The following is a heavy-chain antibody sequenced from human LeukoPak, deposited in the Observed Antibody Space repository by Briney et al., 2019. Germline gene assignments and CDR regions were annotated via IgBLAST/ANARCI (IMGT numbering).Heavy chain of an antibody. J-gene: IGHJ4*02. CDR2: IYYSGST. V-gene: IGHV4-39*01. CDR1: GGSISSSSYY. Sequence: SETLSLTCTVSGGSISSSSYYWGWIRQPPGKGLEWIGSIYYSGSTYYNPSLKSRVTISVDTSKNQFSLKLSSVTAADTAVYYCARQGTTGNYDILTGYPDYWGQGTLSPSPQ. D-gene: IGHD3-9*01. CDR3: ARQGTTGNYDILTGYPDY.